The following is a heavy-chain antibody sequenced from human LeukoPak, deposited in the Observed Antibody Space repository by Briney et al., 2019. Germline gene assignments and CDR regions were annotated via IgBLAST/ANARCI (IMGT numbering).Heavy chain of an antibody. Sequence: SETLSLTCTVSGGSISSYYWSWIRQPAGKGLEWIGRIYTSGSTNYNPSLKSRVTMSVDTSKNQFSLKLSSVTAADTAVYYCARDGHSSSWYLDAFDIWGQGIMVTVSS. V-gene: IGHV4-4*07. CDR1: GGSISSYY. CDR2: IYTSGST. CDR3: ARDGHSSSWYLDAFDI. J-gene: IGHJ3*02. D-gene: IGHD6-13*01.